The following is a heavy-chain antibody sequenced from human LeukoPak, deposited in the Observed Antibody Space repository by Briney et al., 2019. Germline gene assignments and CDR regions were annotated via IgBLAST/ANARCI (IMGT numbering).Heavy chain of an antibody. Sequence: KPSETLSLTCTVSGGSISSSSYYWGWIRQPPGKGLEWIGSIYYSGSTYYNPPLKSRVTISVDTSKNQFSLKLSSVTAADTAVYYCARRPGGWFDPWGQGTLVTVSS. CDR3: ARRPGGWFDP. D-gene: IGHD3-10*01. J-gene: IGHJ5*02. CDR2: IYYSGST. V-gene: IGHV4-39*01. CDR1: GGSISSSSYY.